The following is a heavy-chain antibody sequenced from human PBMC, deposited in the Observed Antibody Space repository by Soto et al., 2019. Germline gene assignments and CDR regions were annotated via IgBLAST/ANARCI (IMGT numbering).Heavy chain of an antibody. V-gene: IGHV1-69*13. CDR1: GGTFSSYA. J-gene: IGHJ4*02. D-gene: IGHD3-10*01. CDR3: ARGPVLPTVWYFDY. CDR2: IIPIFGTA. Sequence: SVKASCKASGGTFSSYAISWVRQAPGQGLEWMGGIIPIFGTANYAQKFQGRVTITADESTSTAYMELSSLRSEDTAVYYCARGPVLPTVWYFDYWGQGTLVTVSS.